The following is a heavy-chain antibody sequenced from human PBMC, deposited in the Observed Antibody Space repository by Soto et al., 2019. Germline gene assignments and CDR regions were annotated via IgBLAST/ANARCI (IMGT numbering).Heavy chain of an antibody. J-gene: IGHJ4*02. V-gene: IGHV4-34*01. CDR1: GGSFSGYY. D-gene: IGHD3-22*01. Sequence: SETLSLTCAVYGGSFSGYYWSWIRQPPGKGLEWIGEINHSGSTNYNPSLKSRVTISVDTSKNQFSLKLSSVTAADTAVYYCAGAPYDSSSYWGQGTLVTVSS. CDR3: AGAPYDSSSY. CDR2: INHSGST.